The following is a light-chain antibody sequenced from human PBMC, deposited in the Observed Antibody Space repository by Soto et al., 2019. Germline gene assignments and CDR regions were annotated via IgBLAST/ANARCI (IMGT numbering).Light chain of an antibody. Sequence: DIQLTQSPSFLSASVGDRVTITCRASQVISSYLAWYQQKPGKAPKLLIYAASTLQSGVPSRFSGSGSGTEFTLTISSLQPEDFATYYCQQLNSYPSVTFVQGTRLEIK. J-gene: IGKJ5*01. CDR3: QQLNSYPSVT. CDR1: QVISSY. CDR2: AAS. V-gene: IGKV1-9*01.